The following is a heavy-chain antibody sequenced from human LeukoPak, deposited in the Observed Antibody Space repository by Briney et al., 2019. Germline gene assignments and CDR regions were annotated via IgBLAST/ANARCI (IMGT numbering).Heavy chain of an antibody. Sequence: GGSLRLSCAASGFSFSSFSMNWVRQAPGKGLEWVSYISGGSSFTYYVDSVKGRFTISRDNAKNSLYLQMNSLRAEDTAVYYCASETTRGYSYGSPTDGFDLWGQGTMVTVSS. CDR1: GFSFSSFS. D-gene: IGHD5-18*01. V-gene: IGHV3-21*01. J-gene: IGHJ3*01. CDR2: ISGGSSFT. CDR3: ASETTRGYSYGSPTDGFDL.